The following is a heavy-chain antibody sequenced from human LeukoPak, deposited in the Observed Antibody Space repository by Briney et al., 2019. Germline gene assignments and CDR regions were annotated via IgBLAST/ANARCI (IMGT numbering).Heavy chain of an antibody. CDR2: IYTSGST. V-gene: IGHV4-4*07. Sequence: SETLSLTCTVSGGSISSYYWSWIRQPAGKGLEWIGRIYTSGSTNYNPSLKSRVTMSVDTSKNQFSLKLSSVTAADTAVYYCAKVGTYYYDSSGSSFLSYYYYMDVWGKGTTVTISS. CDR1: GGSISSYY. CDR3: AKVGTYYYDSSGSSFLSYYYYMDV. J-gene: IGHJ6*03. D-gene: IGHD3-22*01.